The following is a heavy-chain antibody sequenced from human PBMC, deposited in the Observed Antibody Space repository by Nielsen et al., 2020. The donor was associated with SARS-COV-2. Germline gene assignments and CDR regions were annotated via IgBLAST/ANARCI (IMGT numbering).Heavy chain of an antibody. J-gene: IGHJ6*02. D-gene: IGHD4-17*01. CDR1: GGSISGSDYY. CDR3: ARDAYGDSSYYSYGLDV. Sequence: LRLSCSVSGGSISGSDYYWTWIRQSPGKGLEWIGYIYYSGSTYYNPSLKGRVTTSVDTFENQFSLELSSVTAADTAVYYCARDAYGDSSYYSYGLDVWGQGTTVTVSS. V-gene: IGHV4-30-4*01. CDR2: IYYSGST.